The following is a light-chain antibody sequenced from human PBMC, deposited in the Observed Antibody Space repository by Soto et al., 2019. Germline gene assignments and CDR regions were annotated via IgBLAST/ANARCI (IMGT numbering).Light chain of an antibody. CDR2: SAS. J-gene: IGKJ5*01. V-gene: IGKV1-27*01. CDR3: QKYNTVPAT. Sequence: DIQMTQSPPSLSASVGDRVTITCRASQGIGNSLAWYQQKPGTVPKLLIYSASTLQSGVPSRFSGSGSGTDFTLTISSLQPEDVAAYYCQKYNTVPATFGQGTLLEMK. CDR1: QGIGNS.